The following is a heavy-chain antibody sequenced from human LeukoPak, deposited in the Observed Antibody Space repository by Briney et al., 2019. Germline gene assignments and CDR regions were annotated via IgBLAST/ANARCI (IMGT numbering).Heavy chain of an antibody. V-gene: IGHV4-39*07. CDR1: GGSISSSSYY. J-gene: IGHJ4*02. CDR2: IYYSGST. Sequence: PSETLSLTCTVSGGSISSSSYYWGWIRQPPGKGLEWIGSIYYSGSTYYNPSLKSRVTISVDTSKNQFSLKLSSVTAADTAVYYCARGYEAMVNPFDYWGQGTLVTVSS. CDR3: ARGYEAMVNPFDY. D-gene: IGHD5-18*01.